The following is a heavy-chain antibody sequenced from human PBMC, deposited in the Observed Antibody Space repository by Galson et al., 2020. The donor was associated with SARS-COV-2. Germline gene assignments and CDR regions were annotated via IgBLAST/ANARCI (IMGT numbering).Heavy chain of an antibody. J-gene: IGHJ6*03. Sequence: SVKISCKASGGTFSSYAISWVRQAPAQGLEWMGGIIPILGIANYAQKFQGRVTITADKTTSTAYMELSRLRSEDTAVYYCARDSRTDYDFWSGEDHYYYYYMAVWGKGTTVTVSS. CDR2: IIPILGIA. CDR3: ARDSRTDYDFWSGEDHYYYYYMAV. V-gene: IGHV1-69*10. D-gene: IGHD3-3*01. CDR1: GGTFSSYA.